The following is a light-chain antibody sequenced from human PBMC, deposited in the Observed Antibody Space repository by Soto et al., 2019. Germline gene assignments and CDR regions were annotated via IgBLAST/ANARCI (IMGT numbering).Light chain of an antibody. V-gene: IGKV1-12*01. CDR2: AAT. J-gene: IGKJ1*01. CDR1: QDISSW. CDR3: QQYGSSSWT. Sequence: DIQMTQSPSSVSASVGDRVTITCRASQDISSWLAWFQQKPGEAPRLLIYAATSLHSGVPSRFSGSGSGTDFTLTISSLQPEDFAVYYCQQYGSSSWTFGQGTKVEIK.